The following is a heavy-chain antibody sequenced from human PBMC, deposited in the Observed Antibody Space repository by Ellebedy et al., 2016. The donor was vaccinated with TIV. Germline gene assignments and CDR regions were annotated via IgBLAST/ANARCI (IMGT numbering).Heavy chain of an antibody. Sequence: AASVKVSCKASGGTFSSYAISWVRQAPGQGLEWMGGIIPIFGTANYAQKFQGRVTITADESTSTAYMELSSLRSEDTAVYYCARDSRRRGYSGYDFDYWGQGTLVTVSS. CDR3: ARDSRRRGYSGYDFDY. J-gene: IGHJ4*02. CDR1: GGTFSSYA. D-gene: IGHD5-12*01. CDR2: IIPIFGTA. V-gene: IGHV1-69*13.